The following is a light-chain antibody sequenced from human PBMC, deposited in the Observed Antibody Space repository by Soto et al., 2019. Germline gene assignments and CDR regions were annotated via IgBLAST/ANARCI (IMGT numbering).Light chain of an antibody. CDR3: QQYNKWPLT. CDR2: GAS. Sequence: EIVMTQSPATLSVSPGERATLSCRASQSVSSNLAWYQQKPGQAPRLLIYGASTRATGIPARFSGSRSGTEFTVTINSLQSEDFAVYYCQQYNKWPLTFGGGTKVEIK. CDR1: QSVSSN. J-gene: IGKJ4*01. V-gene: IGKV3-15*01.